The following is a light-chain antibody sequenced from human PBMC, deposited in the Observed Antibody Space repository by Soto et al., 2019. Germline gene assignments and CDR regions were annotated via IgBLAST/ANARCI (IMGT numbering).Light chain of an antibody. J-gene: IGKJ1*01. CDR3: QQYDNWPWT. V-gene: IGKV3-15*01. Sequence: TRSPPTLSVSPGESATLSCRASQGIKNALAWYQQKPGQSPRLLIFIASTRATRVPARFSGRGSGTEFTLTITRLESEDFAVYYCQQYDNWPWTFGQGAKVEIK. CDR2: IAS. CDR1: QGIKNA.